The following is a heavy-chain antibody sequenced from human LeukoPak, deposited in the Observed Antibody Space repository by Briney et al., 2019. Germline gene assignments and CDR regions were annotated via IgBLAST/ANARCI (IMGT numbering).Heavy chain of an antibody. Sequence: SETLSLTCTVSGGSISSYYWSWIRQPPAKGLEWMGYIYYSGSTNYNPSLKSRVTISVDTSKNQFSLRLSSVTAADTAVYYCARVLAAADTADNWFDPWGRGTLVSVPS. D-gene: IGHD6-13*01. V-gene: IGHV4-59*01. CDR1: GGSISSYY. CDR3: ARVLAAADTADNWFDP. J-gene: IGHJ5*02. CDR2: IYYSGST.